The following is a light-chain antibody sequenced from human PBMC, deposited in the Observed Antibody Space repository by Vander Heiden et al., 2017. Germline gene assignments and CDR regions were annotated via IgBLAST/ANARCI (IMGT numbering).Light chain of an antibody. J-gene: IGKJ4*01. CDR3: QQRINWPPT. Sequence: EIVLTQSPATLSLSPGERATLPCSASQSISSYLAWYQQKPCQAPRLLIYDASNRATDIPGRFSGSGSGTDFTLTISSLEPEDFAVYYCQQRINWPPTFGGGTKVDIK. CDR2: DAS. CDR1: QSISSY. V-gene: IGKV3-11*01.